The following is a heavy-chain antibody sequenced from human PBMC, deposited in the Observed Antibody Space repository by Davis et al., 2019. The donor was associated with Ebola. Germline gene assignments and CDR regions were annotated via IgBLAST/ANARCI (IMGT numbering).Heavy chain of an antibody. Sequence: PSETLSLTCAVYGGSFWTSFSGYYWSWVRQPPGKGLEWIGYIYYSGSTNYNPSLRSRVTISLDTSKNKFSLKVTSVTAADTAVYFCARAAAVTIFGVAHMDVWGQGTTVIVSS. CDR2: IYYSGST. D-gene: IGHD3-3*01. CDR3: ARAAAVTIFGVAHMDV. J-gene: IGHJ6*02. V-gene: IGHV4-61*08. CDR1: GGSFWTSFSGYY.